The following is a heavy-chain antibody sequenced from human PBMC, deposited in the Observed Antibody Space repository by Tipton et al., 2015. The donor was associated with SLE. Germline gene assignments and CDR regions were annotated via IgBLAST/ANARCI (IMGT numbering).Heavy chain of an antibody. CDR2: INHSGNT. CDR3: AGGRIGSGYFEF. D-gene: IGHD5-12*01. V-gene: IGHV4-34*01. CDR1: GGSFSAYY. Sequence: TLSLTCAVYGGSFSAYYWSWIRQPPGKGLEWIGEINHSGNTNYNPSLKSQVTISVDTSKNQFSLRLSSVTTADTAVYYCAGGRIGSGYFEFWSQGTLVTVSS. J-gene: IGHJ4*02.